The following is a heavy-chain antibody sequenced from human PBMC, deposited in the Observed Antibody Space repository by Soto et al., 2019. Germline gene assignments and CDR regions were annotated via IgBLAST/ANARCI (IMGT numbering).Heavy chain of an antibody. CDR2: RYYVDGS. Sequence: GGPGRLSCAAAGLTVSGKKYVAWVRQAPGKGLEWVSARYYVDGSCYSVSVKGRFTTYSYSSKTTVYLHMNDLRLADTAVYYCATWPAREPAYDVWEQGTTVTVSS. CDR3: ATWPAREPAYDV. V-gene: IGHV3-53*01. CDR1: GLTVSGKKY. J-gene: IGHJ3*01. D-gene: IGHD1-1*01.